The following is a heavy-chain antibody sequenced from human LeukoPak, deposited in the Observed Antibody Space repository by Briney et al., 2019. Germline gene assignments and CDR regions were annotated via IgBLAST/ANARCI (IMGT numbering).Heavy chain of an antibody. J-gene: IGHJ3*01. D-gene: IGHD3-22*01. V-gene: IGHV4-34*01. CDR2: IDHSGAT. CDR1: GGSFSGYY. CDR3: AKARYPSSGS. Sequence: SETLSLTCAVYGGSFSGYYWSWIRQPPGKGLEWIGEIDHSGATNYNPSLRSRVTISLDTSKNQFSLTLSSITAADTAVYYCAKARYPSSGSWGQGTMVTVSS.